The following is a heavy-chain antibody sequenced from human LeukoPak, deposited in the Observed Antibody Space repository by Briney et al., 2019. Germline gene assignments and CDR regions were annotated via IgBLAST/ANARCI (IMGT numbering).Heavy chain of an antibody. CDR2: ISAYNGNT. V-gene: IGHV1-18*04. CDR1: GYTFTGYY. D-gene: IGHD3-16*02. CDR3: ARSRIMITFGGVIVSPPDDY. Sequence: ASVKVSCKASGYTFTGYYMHWVRQAPGQGLEWMGWISAYNGNTNYAQKLQGRVTMTTDTSTSTAYMELRSLRSDDTAVYYCARSRIMITFGGVIVSPPDDYWGQGTLVTVSS. J-gene: IGHJ4*02.